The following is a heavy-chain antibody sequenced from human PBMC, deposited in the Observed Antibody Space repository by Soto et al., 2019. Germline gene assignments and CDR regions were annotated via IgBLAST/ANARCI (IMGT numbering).Heavy chain of an antibody. Sequence: SETLSLTCTVSGGSISSSSYYWGWIRQPPGKGLEWIGSIYYSGSTYYNPSLKSRVTISVDTSKNQFSLKLSSVTAADTAVYYCARLYYGSGSYYNGDYYYYYMDVWGKGTTVTVSS. CDR3: ARLYYGSGSYYNGDYYYYYMDV. D-gene: IGHD3-10*01. V-gene: IGHV4-39*01. CDR1: GGSISSSSYY. J-gene: IGHJ6*03. CDR2: IYYSGST.